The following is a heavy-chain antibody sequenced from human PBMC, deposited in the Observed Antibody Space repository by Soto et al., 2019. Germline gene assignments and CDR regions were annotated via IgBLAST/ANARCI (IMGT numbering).Heavy chain of an antibody. Sequence: QVQLVESGGGVVQPGRSLRLSCAASGFTFSNHDMHWVRQAPGKGLEWVSVIWHDGTNKYYADSVRGRFTISRDNSKYTLYLQVDSLTAEDTAMYYCARNVEGGTTGYWGQGTLVIVSS. D-gene: IGHD1-1*01. V-gene: IGHV3-33*01. CDR2: IWHDGTNK. CDR3: ARNVEGGTTGY. CDR1: GFTFSNHD. J-gene: IGHJ4*02.